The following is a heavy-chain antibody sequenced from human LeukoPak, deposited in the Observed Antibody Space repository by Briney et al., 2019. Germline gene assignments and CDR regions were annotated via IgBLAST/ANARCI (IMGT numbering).Heavy chain of an antibody. Sequence: GGSLRLSCTASGLRFSDFWMHWVRQAPGKGLVWASRIRGDGYDTNYADSVKGRFTISRDNAQNTLYLQMNSLRAEDTAVYYCASDRVLGSGSLDNWGQGTLVTVSS. CDR2: IRGDGYDT. J-gene: IGHJ4*02. CDR1: GLRFSDFW. D-gene: IGHD3-10*01. CDR3: ASDRVLGSGSLDN. V-gene: IGHV3-74*01.